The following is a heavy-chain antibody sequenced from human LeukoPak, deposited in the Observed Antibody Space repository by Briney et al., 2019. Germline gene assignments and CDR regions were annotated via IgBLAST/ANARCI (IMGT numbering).Heavy chain of an antibody. J-gene: IGHJ4*02. Sequence: GGSLRLSCAASGFTFSSYAMSWVRQAPGKGLEWVSAISGSGGSTYYADSVKGRFTVSRDNSKNTLYLQMNSLRAEDTAVYYCAKDVVDPSITIFGVVPILFDYWGQGTLVTVSS. CDR1: GFTFSSYA. D-gene: IGHD3-3*01. CDR2: ISGSGGST. V-gene: IGHV3-23*01. CDR3: AKDVVDPSITIFGVVPILFDY.